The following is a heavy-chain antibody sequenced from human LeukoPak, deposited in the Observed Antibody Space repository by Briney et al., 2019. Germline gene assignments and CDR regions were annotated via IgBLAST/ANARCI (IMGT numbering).Heavy chain of an antibody. J-gene: IGHJ4*02. CDR3: ARGYGHYPFFDY. CDR2: INAGNGNT. CDR1: GYTFTDYY. Sequence: ASVKVSCKAAGYTFTDYYMHWGRQAPGQGLEGLGWINAGNGNTKYSQKFQGRVTITRDTSASTAYMELSSLRSEDTAVYYCARGYGHYPFFDYWGQGTLVTVSS. V-gene: IGHV1-3*01. D-gene: IGHD4-17*01.